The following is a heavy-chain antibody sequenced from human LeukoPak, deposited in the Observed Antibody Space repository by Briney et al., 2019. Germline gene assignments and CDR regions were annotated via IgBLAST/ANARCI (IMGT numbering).Heavy chain of an antibody. CDR2: VGGGGDYT. D-gene: IGHD2-21*02. V-gene: IGHV3-23*01. Sequence: PGGYLRLSCAASGFTFTSYVMSWVRQAPGKGLEWVASVGGGGDYTYYSDSVKGRFTISRDNSENTVYLQMKSLRAEDTAVYYCVRRTASDFWGQGALDTVSS. CDR1: GFTFTSYV. CDR3: VRRTASDF. J-gene: IGHJ4*02.